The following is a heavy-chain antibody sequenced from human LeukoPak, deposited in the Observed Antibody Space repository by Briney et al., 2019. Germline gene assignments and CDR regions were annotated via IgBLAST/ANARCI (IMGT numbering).Heavy chain of an antibody. CDR2: IKTDGSEI. CDR1: GFTFSTSW. CDR3: TRLHYDVLTGPFDY. Sequence: PGGSLRLSCAASGFTFSTSWMSWVRQAPGKGLEWVANIKTDGSEIYYADSVKGRFTISRDNAKNSLYLQMNSLRAEDTAVYYCTRLHYDVLTGPFDYWGQGTLVTVSS. V-gene: IGHV3-7*01. D-gene: IGHD3-9*01. J-gene: IGHJ4*02.